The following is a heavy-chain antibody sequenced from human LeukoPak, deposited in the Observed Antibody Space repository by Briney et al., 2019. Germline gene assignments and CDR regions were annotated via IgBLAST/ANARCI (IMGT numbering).Heavy chain of an antibody. CDR2: VLSDGSDQ. V-gene: IGHV3-30*19. Sequence: GGSLRLSCAASGFTFSSYGMHWVRQAPGKGLEWLAVVLSDGSDQYYGDSVQGRFTVSRDNSKNTLYLQMDNLRFEDTAVYYCARVSKPGWFDYYYMDVWGKGTTVIVSS. CDR1: GFTFSSYG. CDR3: ARVSKPGWFDYYYMDV. J-gene: IGHJ6*03. D-gene: IGHD3-10*01.